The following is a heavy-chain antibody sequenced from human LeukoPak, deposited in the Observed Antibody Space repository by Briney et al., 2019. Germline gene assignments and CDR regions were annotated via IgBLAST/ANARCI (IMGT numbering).Heavy chain of an antibody. V-gene: IGHV3-23*01. D-gene: IGHD3-3*01. CDR2: ISGSGGST. Sequence: PGGSRRLSCAASGFTFSSYAMSWVRQAPGKGVEWVSAISGSGGSTYYADSVKGRFTISRDNSKNTLYLQMNSLRAEDTAVYYCAGNPRYDFWSRFDYWGQGTLVTVSS. CDR1: GFTFSSYA. J-gene: IGHJ4*02. CDR3: AGNPRYDFWSRFDY.